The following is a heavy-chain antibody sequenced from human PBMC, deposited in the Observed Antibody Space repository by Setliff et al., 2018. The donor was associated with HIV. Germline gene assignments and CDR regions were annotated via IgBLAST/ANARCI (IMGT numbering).Heavy chain of an antibody. V-gene: IGHV3-30*04. Sequence: GESLKISCGVSGFPFSNYAMHWVRQAPGKGLEWVAIISDDGSDKHFADSLKGRFTISRDNSKNTMYLQMNSLKIEDTAIYYCARGGGPEPESKLFDYWGQGTPVTVSS. CDR1: GFPFSNYA. J-gene: IGHJ4*02. D-gene: IGHD1-26*01. CDR2: ISDDGSDK. CDR3: ARGGGPEPESKLFDY.